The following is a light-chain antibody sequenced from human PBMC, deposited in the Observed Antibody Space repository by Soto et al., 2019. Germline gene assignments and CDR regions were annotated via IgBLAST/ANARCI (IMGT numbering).Light chain of an antibody. CDR1: TSNIGAPYD. CDR2: GDN. CDR3: QSYDISLHNYV. J-gene: IGLJ1*01. V-gene: IGLV1-40*01. Sequence: QSVLTQPPSVSGAPGQRVSISCTGSTSNIGAPYDVHWYQHLPGAAPKLLIYGDNNRPSGVPDRFSGSKPGTSASLAITSLQAEDEADYYCQSYDISLHNYVFGTGTKLTVL.